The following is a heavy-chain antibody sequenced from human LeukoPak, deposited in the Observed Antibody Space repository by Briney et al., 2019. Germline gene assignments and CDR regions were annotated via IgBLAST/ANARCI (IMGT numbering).Heavy chain of an antibody. CDR2: ISANSGDT. CDR3: ARDRRHAFDH. CDR1: VSTFTING. Sequence: ASVKVSCKASVSTFTINGISWVRRAPGRGLEWMGWISANSGDTVYAEKFHGRVTLTRDTSTGTAYMELNSLTYHDTAVYYCARDRRHAFDHWGQGPLVSVSS. V-gene: IGHV1-18*01. D-gene: IGHD6-25*01. J-gene: IGHJ4*02.